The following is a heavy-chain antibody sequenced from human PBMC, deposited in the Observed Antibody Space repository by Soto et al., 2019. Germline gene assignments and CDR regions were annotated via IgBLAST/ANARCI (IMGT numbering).Heavy chain of an antibody. J-gene: IGHJ4*02. CDR2: AHHSGRT. CDR1: GGSMSSSNW. D-gene: IGHD5-18*01. Sequence: QVQLQESGPGLVKPSGTLSLTCTVSGGSMSSSNWWNWVRQPPGKGLEWIGEAHHSGRTNYNPSLKSGVPISVAKSTNHFSLKLSSVTAADPAVYSCARSAATVLDYWGQGTLVTVSS. CDR3: ARSAATVLDY. V-gene: IGHV4-4*02.